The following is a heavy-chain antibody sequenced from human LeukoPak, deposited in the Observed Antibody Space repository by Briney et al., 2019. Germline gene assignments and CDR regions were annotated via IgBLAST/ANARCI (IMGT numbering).Heavy chain of an antibody. D-gene: IGHD3-22*01. CDR2: IYWDDDE. V-gene: IGHV2-5*02. Sequence: SGPTLVNPTQTLTLTCTFSGFSLSTSGVGVGWIRQPPGKALEWLALIYWDDDERYSPSLKNRLTITKDTSKNQVVLTMTNMDPVDTATYYCALGHYDSSGYYYYFDYWGQGTLVTVSS. J-gene: IGHJ4*02. CDR1: GFSLSTSGVG. CDR3: ALGHYDSSGYYYYFDY.